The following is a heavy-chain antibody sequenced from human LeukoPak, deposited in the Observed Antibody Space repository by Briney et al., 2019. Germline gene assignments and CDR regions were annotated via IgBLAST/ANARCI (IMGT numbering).Heavy chain of an antibody. J-gene: IGHJ6*03. V-gene: IGHV3-21*01. CDR3: ARDLSTYYYYMDV. CDR1: GFTFSSYS. Sequence: GESLRLSCAASGFTFSSYSMNWVRQAPGEGLEWVSSISSSSIYIYYADSVKGRFTISRDNAKNSLYLHMNSLRAEDTAVYYCARDLSTYYYYMDVWGKGTTVTVSS. CDR2: ISSSSIYI.